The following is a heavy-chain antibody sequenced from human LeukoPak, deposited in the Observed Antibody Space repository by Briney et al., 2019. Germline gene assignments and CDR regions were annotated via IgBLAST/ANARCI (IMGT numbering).Heavy chain of an antibody. Sequence: SETLSLTCTVSGGSISSSSYYWGWIRQPPGKGLEWIGSIYYSGSTYYNPSLKSRVTISVDTSKNQFSLKLSSVTAADTAVYYCARGRRNRSHNWFDPWGQGTLVTVSS. CDR2: IYYSGST. J-gene: IGHJ5*02. CDR1: GGSISSSSYY. V-gene: IGHV4-39*07. D-gene: IGHD1-14*01. CDR3: ARGRRNRSHNWFDP.